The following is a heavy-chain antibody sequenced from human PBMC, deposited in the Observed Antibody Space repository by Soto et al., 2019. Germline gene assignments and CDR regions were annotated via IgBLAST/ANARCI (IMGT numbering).Heavy chain of an antibody. D-gene: IGHD1-1*01. CDR2: IYYSGST. CDR1: GGSISSSSYY. J-gene: IGHJ6*03. Sequence: QLQLQESGPGLVKPSETLSLTCTVSGGSISSSSYYWGWIRQPPGKGLEWIGSIYYSGSTYYNPSLKSQVTISVDTSNNQFSLKLSSVTAADTAVYYCARLGFWNVPYYDYYMYVWGKGTTVTVSS. V-gene: IGHV4-39*01. CDR3: ARLGFWNVPYYDYYMYV.